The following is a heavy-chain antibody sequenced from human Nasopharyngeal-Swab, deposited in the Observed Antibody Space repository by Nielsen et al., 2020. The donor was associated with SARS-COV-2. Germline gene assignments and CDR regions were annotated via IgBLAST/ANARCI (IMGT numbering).Heavy chain of an antibody. CDR1: GSSFTSYW. J-gene: IGHJ4*02. CDR2: IYPGDSDT. V-gene: IGHV5-51*01. Sequence: GGSLRLSCKGSGSSFTSYWIGWVCQMPGKGLEWMGIIYPGDSDTRYSPSFQGQVTISADKSISTAYLQWSSLKASDTAMYYCARRGIAAAGYYFDYWGQGTLVTVSS. CDR3: ARRGIAAAGYYFDY. D-gene: IGHD6-13*01.